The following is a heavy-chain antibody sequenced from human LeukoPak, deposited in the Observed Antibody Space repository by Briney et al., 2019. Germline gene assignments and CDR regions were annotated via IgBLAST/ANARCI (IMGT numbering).Heavy chain of an antibody. J-gene: IGHJ2*01. CDR1: GDSVSSNSAA. Sequence: SQTLSLTCAISGDSVSSNSAAWNWIRQSPSRGLEWLGRTYYRSKWYNDYAVSVKSRITINPDTSKNQFSLKLSSVTAADTAVYYCAREPDYGGNYAWYFDLWGRGTLVTVSS. CDR2: TYYRSKWYN. CDR3: AREPDYGGNYAWYFDL. D-gene: IGHD4-23*01. V-gene: IGHV6-1*01.